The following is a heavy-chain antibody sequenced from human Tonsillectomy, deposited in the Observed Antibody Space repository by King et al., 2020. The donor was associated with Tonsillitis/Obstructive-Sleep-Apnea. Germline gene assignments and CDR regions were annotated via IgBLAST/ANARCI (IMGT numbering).Heavy chain of an antibody. CDR2: ISNSATYI. V-gene: IGHV3-21*01. D-gene: IGHD2-2*01. CDR1: GFTFSSFS. Sequence: QLVQSGGGLVKPGGSLRLSCAASGFTFSSFSMNWVRQAPGKGLEWVSSISNSATYIYYADSLKGRFTISRDNAKNSLYLQMNSLRAEDTAVYYCARDREKRATVVPAANWFDPWGQGTLVTVSS. CDR3: ARDREKRATVVPAANWFDP. J-gene: IGHJ5*02.